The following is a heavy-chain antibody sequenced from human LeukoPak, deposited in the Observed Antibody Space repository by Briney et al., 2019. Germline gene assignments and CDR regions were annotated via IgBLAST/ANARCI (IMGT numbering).Heavy chain of an antibody. D-gene: IGHD4-11*01. J-gene: IGHJ4*02. Sequence: ASVKVSCKASGYTFTGYYMHWVRQAPGQGLEWMGWINPNSGGTNYAQKFQGRVTMTRDTSISTAYMELSRLRSDDTAAYYCARDPLFGGTVTTPPFDYWGQGTLVTVSS. CDR1: GYTFTGYY. CDR3: ARDPLFGGTVTTPPFDY. CDR2: INPNSGGT. V-gene: IGHV1-2*02.